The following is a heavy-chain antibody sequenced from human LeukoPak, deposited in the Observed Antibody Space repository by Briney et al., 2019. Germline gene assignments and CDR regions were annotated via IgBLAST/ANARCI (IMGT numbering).Heavy chain of an antibody. CDR2: IKQDGTEK. J-gene: IGHJ3*01. Sequence: PGGSLRLSCAASGFIFSNHWMSWVRQAPGKGLEWVANIKQDGTEKYYVDSVKGRFTISRDNAKNSLYLQMNSLRAEDTAVYFCARYYYPSSGYGANAFHVWGQGTMVTVSS. CDR3: ARYYYPSSGYGANAFHV. V-gene: IGHV3-7*01. CDR1: GFIFSNHW. D-gene: IGHD3-22*01.